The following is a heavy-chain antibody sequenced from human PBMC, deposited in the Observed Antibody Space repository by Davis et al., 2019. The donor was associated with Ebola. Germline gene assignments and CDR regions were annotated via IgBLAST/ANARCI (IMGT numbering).Heavy chain of an antibody. D-gene: IGHD6-19*01. CDR1: GFTFSSYA. CDR2: ISSDGRNK. Sequence: PGGSLRLSCAASGFTFSSYAIHWVRQAPGKGLEWVAIISSDGRNKFYADSVKGRFTISRDNSKNTLFLQMNSLRVEDTAVYYCARDPERGWYIERWGQGTLVTVSS. V-gene: IGHV3-30*04. CDR3: ARDPERGWYIER. J-gene: IGHJ4*02.